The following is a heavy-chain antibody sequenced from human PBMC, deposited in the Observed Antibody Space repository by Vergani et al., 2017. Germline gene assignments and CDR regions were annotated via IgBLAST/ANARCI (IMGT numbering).Heavy chain of an antibody. CDR2: IYTSGST. Sequence: QVQLQESGPGLVKPSQTLSLTCTVSGGSISSGSYYWSWIRQPAGKGLEWIGRIYTSGSTNYNPSLKSRVTISVDTSKNQFSLKLSSVTAADPAVYYCARTSMIVVDDYYFDYWDQGTLVTVSS. CDR1: GGSISSGSYY. V-gene: IGHV4-61*02. J-gene: IGHJ4*02. CDR3: ARTSMIVVDDYYFDY. D-gene: IGHD3-22*01.